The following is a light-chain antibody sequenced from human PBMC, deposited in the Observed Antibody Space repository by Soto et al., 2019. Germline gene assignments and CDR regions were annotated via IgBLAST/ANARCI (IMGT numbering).Light chain of an antibody. J-gene: IGKJ4*01. CDR3: QQRSNWPLELT. CDR2: DAS. Sequence: IVLTHSPGTLSLSPGERATLSFRASQSVSSYLAWYQQKPGQAPRLLIYDASNRATGIPARFSGSGSGTDFTLTISSLEPEDFAVYYCQQRSNWPLELTFGGGTKVDIK. CDR1: QSVSSY. V-gene: IGKV3-11*01.